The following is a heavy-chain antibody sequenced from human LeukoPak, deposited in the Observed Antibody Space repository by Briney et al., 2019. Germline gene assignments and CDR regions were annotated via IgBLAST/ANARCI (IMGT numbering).Heavy chain of an antibody. V-gene: IGHV3-23*01. D-gene: IGHD3-10*01. CDR3: AKGTYYFGSGTYYNIYC. CDR1: GFTFSSYA. CDR2: ISGSGGYT. Sequence: GGSLRLSCAASGFTFSSYAMTWVRQAPGKGLEWVSVISGSGGYTYYADSVKGRFTISRDNSKNTLYLQMNSLRAEDTAVYYCAKGTYYFGSGTYYNIYCWGQGTLVTVSS. J-gene: IGHJ4*02.